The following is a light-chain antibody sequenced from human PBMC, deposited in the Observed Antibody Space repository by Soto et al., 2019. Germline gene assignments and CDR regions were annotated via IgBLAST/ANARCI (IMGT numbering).Light chain of an antibody. V-gene: IGKV1-33*01. CDR1: QDIDNS. Sequence: DVRVTQSPSSLSASVGDRVTITCRASQDIDNSLNWYQQKSGEAPKLLIYEGSTLEPGVPSRFSGSGSGTTFTFTISSLQPDDFATYFCQYYDNLSRLTFGGGTKVEI. J-gene: IGKJ4*01. CDR3: QYYDNLSRLT. CDR2: EGS.